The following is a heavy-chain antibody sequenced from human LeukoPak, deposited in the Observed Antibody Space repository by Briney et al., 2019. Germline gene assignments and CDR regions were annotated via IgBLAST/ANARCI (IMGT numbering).Heavy chain of an antibody. J-gene: IGHJ5*02. D-gene: IGHD3-10*01. V-gene: IGHV4-4*07. CDR2: IYTSGGT. Sequence: SETLSLTCTVSGGSISSYYWSWIRQPAGKGLEWIGRIYTSGGTNYNPSLKSRVTMSVDTSKNQFSLKLSSVTAADTAVYYCARDGRYYGSGSGFDPWGQGTLVTVSS. CDR1: GGSISSYY. CDR3: ARDGRYYGSGSGFDP.